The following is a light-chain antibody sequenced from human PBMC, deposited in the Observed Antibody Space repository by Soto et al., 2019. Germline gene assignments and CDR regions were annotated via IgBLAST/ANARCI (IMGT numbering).Light chain of an antibody. Sequence: DIQMTQSPSALSASVGDRVTITCRASQSVSGWLDWYQQKPGKAPRLLIYDASYLERGVPSRFSGSGSGTDFTLTSSDLHPDYLGTYYCQQYNNFLTFGPGTKVEI. CDR1: QSVSGW. CDR3: QQYNNFLT. V-gene: IGKV1-5*01. CDR2: DAS. J-gene: IGKJ1*01.